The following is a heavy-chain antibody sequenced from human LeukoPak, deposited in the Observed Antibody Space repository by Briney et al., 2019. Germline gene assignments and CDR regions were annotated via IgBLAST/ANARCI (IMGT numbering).Heavy chain of an antibody. CDR3: ARHRPTGNVFDY. V-gene: IGHV4-39*07. J-gene: IGHJ4*02. Sequence: SETLSLTCTVSGGSISSSSYYWGWIRQPPGKGLEWIGSIYYSGSTYYNPSLKSRVTISVDTSKNQFSLKLTSVTAADTAVYYCARHRPTGNVFDYWGQGTLVTVSS. CDR1: GGSISSSSYY. D-gene: IGHD1-1*01. CDR2: IYYSGST.